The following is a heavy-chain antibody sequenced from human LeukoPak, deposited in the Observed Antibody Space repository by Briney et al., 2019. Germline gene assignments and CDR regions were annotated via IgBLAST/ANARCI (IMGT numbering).Heavy chain of an antibody. CDR2: ISGSGGST. CDR1: GFTFSDHD. Sequence: GGSLRLSCAASGFTFSDHDMDWVRQAPGKGLEWVSAISGSGGSTYYADSVKGRFTISRDNSKNTLYLQMNSLRAEDTAVYYCAKAFYSSGWLFDYWGQGTLVTVSS. CDR3: AKAFYSSGWLFDY. D-gene: IGHD6-19*01. J-gene: IGHJ4*02. V-gene: IGHV3-23*01.